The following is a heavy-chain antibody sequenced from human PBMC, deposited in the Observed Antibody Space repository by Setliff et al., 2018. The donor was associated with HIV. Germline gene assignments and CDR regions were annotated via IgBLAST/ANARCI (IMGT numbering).Heavy chain of an antibody. J-gene: IGHJ6*03. CDR1: GGSISSHY. V-gene: IGHV4-59*08. D-gene: IGHD6-13*01. CDR2: IHYSGAT. CDR3: ARGARLLAGYSDRWDYYYMGV. Sequence: SETLSLTCTVSGGSISSHYWIWIRQPPGKGLEWIGYIHYSGATNYNPSLKSRVTISLDTSRTQFSLRLSSVTAADTAVYYCARGARLLAGYSDRWDYYYMGVWGKGTTVTVSS.